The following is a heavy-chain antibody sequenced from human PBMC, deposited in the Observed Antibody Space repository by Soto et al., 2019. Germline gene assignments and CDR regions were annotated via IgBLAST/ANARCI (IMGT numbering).Heavy chain of an antibody. D-gene: IGHD6-19*01. CDR3: ARAHVMVMAGSSFRY. Sequence: SLPCNVSGYSISSRYWGWLRQSPGKEPEWIASAYRGATTFYNPSLKSRINISVDTSNNQFSLKLTSMTAADTAVYYCARAHVMVMAGSSFRYWGRGSL. V-gene: IGHV4-38-2*02. CDR2: AYRGATT. J-gene: IGHJ4*01. CDR1: GYSISSRY.